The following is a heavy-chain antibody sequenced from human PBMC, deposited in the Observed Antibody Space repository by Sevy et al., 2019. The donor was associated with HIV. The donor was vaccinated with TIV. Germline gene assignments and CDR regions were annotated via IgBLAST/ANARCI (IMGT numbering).Heavy chain of an antibody. Sequence: GGSLRLSCAASGFAFRTYAFHWVRQAPGRGLEWVGLISSNGDNSFYANSVRGRFTISRDNSMNTLYLELNNLTPDDTAVYYCARGPEWELTSFLSHWGQGTLVIVSS. CDR1: GFAFRTYA. D-gene: IGHD3-9*01. J-gene: IGHJ4*02. CDR3: ARGPEWELTSFLSH. CDR2: ISSNGDNS. V-gene: IGHV3-30-3*01.